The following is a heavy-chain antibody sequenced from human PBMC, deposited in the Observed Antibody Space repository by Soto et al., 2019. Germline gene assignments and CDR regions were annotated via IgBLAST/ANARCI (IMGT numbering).Heavy chain of an antibody. CDR1: GFTVSSSN. V-gene: IGHV3-66*01. CDR2: IYSGGST. D-gene: IGHD1-26*01. CDR3: ARESSSGNSYFDY. J-gene: IGHJ4*02. Sequence: PGGSLRLSCAASGFTVSSSNMRWVRQAPGKGLERVSLIYSGGSTYYADSVKGRFTISRDNSKNTLFLQMNSVRADDTAMYYCARESSSGNSYFDYWGRGTLVTVSS.